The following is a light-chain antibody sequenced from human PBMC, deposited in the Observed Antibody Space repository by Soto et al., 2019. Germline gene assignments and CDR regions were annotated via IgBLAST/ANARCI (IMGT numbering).Light chain of an antibody. J-gene: IGKJ5*01. CDR2: DAS. CDR3: QQYGSSPGVT. CDR1: QSVSSSY. V-gene: IGKV3D-20*01. Sequence: VWTQSPGTLSKSPGERATLSCGASQSVSSSYLAWYQQKPVLAPRLLIYDASSRATGIPDRFSGSGSGTDFTLTISRLEPADFAVYYCQQYGSSPGVTFGQGTRLEIK.